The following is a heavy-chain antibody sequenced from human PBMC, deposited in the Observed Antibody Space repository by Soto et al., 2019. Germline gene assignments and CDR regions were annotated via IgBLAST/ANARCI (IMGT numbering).Heavy chain of an antibody. Sequence: LRLSCAASGFTFSTYAMSWVRQAPGKGLEWVSAISGSDGSTYYADSVKGRFTISRDNSKNTLYLQMNSLRAEDTALYFCAKSYSSNWYDYFDYWGQGTLVTVS. J-gene: IGHJ4*02. CDR1: GFTFSTYA. CDR2: ISGSDGST. D-gene: IGHD6-13*01. CDR3: AKSYSSNWYDYFDY. V-gene: IGHV3-23*01.